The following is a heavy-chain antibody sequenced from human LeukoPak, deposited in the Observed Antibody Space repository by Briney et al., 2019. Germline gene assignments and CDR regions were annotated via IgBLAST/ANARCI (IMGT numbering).Heavy chain of an antibody. CDR2: IYYSGST. Sequence: SETLSLTCTVSGGSISNYYWNWIRQPPGKGLEWIGYIYYSGSTNYNPSLKSRVTISVDTSKNQFSLKLSSVTAADTAVYYCARESSNYPTWHAFDIWGQGTMVTVSS. CDR3: ARESSNYPTWHAFDI. D-gene: IGHD1-26*01. CDR1: GGSISNYY. V-gene: IGHV4-59*01. J-gene: IGHJ3*02.